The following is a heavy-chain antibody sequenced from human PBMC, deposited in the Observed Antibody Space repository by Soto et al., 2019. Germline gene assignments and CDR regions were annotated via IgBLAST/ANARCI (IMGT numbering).Heavy chain of an antibody. J-gene: IGHJ6*02. V-gene: IGHV1-69*13. CDR1: GGTFSSYA. D-gene: IGHD3-10*01. Sequence: ASVKVSCKASGGTFSSYAISWVRQAPGQGLEWMGGIIPIFGTANYAQKFQGRVTITADESTSTAYMELSSLRSEDTAVYYCASWDYNGYLDYYYYGMDVWSQGTTVTVSS. CDR2: IIPIFGTA. CDR3: ASWDYNGYLDYYYYGMDV.